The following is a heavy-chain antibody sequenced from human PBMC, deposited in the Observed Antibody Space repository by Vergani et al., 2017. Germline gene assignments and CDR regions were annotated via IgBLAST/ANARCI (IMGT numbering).Heavy chain of an antibody. CDR1: GGSISSGSYY. Sequence: QVQLQESGPGLVKPSQTLALTCTVSGGSISSGSYYWSWIRQPAGKGLEWIGRIYTSGSTNYNPSLKSRVTMSVDTSKNQFSLKLSSVTAADTAVYYCAXGSSSSYYYYYMDVWGKGTTVTVSS. J-gene: IGHJ6*03. CDR2: IYTSGST. D-gene: IGHD6-13*01. CDR3: AXGSSSSYYYYYMDV. V-gene: IGHV4-61*02.